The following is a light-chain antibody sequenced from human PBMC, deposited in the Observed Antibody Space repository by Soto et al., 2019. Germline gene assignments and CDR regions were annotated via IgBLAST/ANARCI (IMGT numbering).Light chain of an antibody. J-gene: IGLJ1*01. Sequence: NFMLTQPHSVSESPGKTVTISCTRSSGSIASNYVQWYQQRPGSAPTTVIYEDNQRPSGVPDRFSGSIDSSSNSASLTISGLKTEDEADYSCQSYDSSSVVFGTGTKLTVL. CDR3: QSYDSSSVV. CDR1: SGSIASNY. V-gene: IGLV6-57*03. CDR2: EDN.